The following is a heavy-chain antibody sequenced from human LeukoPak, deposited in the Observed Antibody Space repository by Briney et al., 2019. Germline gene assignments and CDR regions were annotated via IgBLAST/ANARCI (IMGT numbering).Heavy chain of an antibody. D-gene: IGHD3-3*01. V-gene: IGHV3-23*01. Sequence: GGSLRLSCAASGFTFSSYGMSWVRQAPGKGLECISGFSGSGGSTYYADSVKGRFTISRDNSKNTLYLQMNSLRAEDTAVYYCASPQRSGYYRYWGQGTLVTVSS. CDR1: GFTFSSYG. CDR3: ASPQRSGYYRY. CDR2: FSGSGGST. J-gene: IGHJ4*02.